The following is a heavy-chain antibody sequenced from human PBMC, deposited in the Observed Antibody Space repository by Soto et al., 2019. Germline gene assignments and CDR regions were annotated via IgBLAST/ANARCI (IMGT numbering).Heavy chain of an antibody. J-gene: IGHJ4*02. D-gene: IGHD6-13*01. CDR3: AKSVAAAGIVY. Sequence: EVQLLESGGGLVQPGGSLRLSCAASGFTFSSYAMSWVRQAPGKGLEWVSAISGSGGSTYYADSVKGRFTISSDNSKNTLYLQMNSVRAEDTAVYYCAKSVAAAGIVYWGQGPLVTVSS. CDR2: ISGSGGST. CDR1: GFTFSSYA. V-gene: IGHV3-23*01.